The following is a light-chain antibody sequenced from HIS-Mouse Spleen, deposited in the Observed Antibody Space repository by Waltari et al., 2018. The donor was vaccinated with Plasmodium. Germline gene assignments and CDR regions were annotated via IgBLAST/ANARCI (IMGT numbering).Light chain of an antibody. CDR3: YSTDSSGNHRV. V-gene: IGLV3-10*01. CDR2: EDS. J-gene: IGLJ3*02. CDR1: ALQKKS. Sequence: SYELTPPPSASVSPGPTARLTSSRDALQKKSSYWYQQKSGQAPVLVIYEDSKRPSGIPERFSGSSSGTMATLTISGAQVEDEADYYCYSTDSSGNHRVFGGGTKLTVL.